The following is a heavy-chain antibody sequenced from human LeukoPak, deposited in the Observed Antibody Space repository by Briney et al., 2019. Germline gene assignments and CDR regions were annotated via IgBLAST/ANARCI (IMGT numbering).Heavy chain of an antibody. J-gene: IGHJ4*02. CDR2: INHSGST. CDR1: GVSISSYY. D-gene: IGHD4-11*01. Sequence: SETLSLTCTVSGVSISSYYWSWIRQPPGKGLEWIGEINHSGSTNYNLSLKSRVTISVDTSKNQFSLKLSSVTAADTAVYYCARWSNYSTNYFDYWGQGTLVTVSS. CDR3: ARWSNYSTNYFDY. V-gene: IGHV4-34*01.